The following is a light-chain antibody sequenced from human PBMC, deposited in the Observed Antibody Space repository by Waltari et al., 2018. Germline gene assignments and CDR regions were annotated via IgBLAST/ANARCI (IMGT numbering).Light chain of an antibody. CDR3: HHSFSVPGT. V-gene: IGKV1-39*01. Sequence: IVMTQSPSSLSASVGDSVTIPCRASQCVRSYLNWYQQKPGTAPRLLIYGTSTLQGGVPSRFSGSGYGTDFTLTIGSLQPEDFATYYCHHSFSVPGTFGQGTRLEIK. J-gene: IGKJ5*01. CDR2: GTS. CDR1: QCVRSY.